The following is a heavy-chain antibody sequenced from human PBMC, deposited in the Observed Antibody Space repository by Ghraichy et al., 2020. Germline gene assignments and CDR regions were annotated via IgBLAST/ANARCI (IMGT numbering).Heavy chain of an antibody. J-gene: IGHJ4*02. CDR2: ISAYNGNT. V-gene: IGHV1-18*01. CDR1: GYTFTSYG. CDR3: ARRERYSSSWYYLDY. Sequence: ASVKVSCKASGYTFTSYGINWVRQAPGQGLEWMGWISAYNGNTNSAQNLQGRLTMTTDTSTTTAYMELRSLRSDGTAVYYCARRERYSSSWYYLDYWGQGTQVTVSS. D-gene: IGHD6-13*01.